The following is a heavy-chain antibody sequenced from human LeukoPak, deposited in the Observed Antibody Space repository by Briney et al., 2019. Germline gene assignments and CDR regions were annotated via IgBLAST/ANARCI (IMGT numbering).Heavy chain of an antibody. CDR3: ARGLAARYYYYGMDV. V-gene: IGHV4-34*01. Sequence: SETLSLTCAAYGGSFSGYYWSWIRQPPGKGLEWIGEINHSGSTNYNPSLKSRVTISVDTSKNQFSLKLSSVTAADTAVYYCARGLAARYYYYGMDVWGQGTTVTVSS. CDR1: GGSFSGYY. J-gene: IGHJ6*02. D-gene: IGHD6-6*01. CDR2: INHSGST.